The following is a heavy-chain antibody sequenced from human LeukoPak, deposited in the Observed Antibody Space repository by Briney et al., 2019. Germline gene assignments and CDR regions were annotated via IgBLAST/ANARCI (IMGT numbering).Heavy chain of an antibody. CDR3: ARERAPSRVGSSSSVYYYYYMDV. J-gene: IGHJ6*03. CDR2: INHSGST. D-gene: IGHD6-6*01. V-gene: IGHV4-34*01. CDR1: GGSFSGYY. Sequence: SETLSLTCAVYGGSFSGYYWSWIRQPPGKGLEWIGEINHSGSTNYNPSLKSRVTISVDTSKNQFSLKLSSVTAADTAVYYCARERAPSRVGSSSSVYYYYYMDVWGKGTTVTVSS.